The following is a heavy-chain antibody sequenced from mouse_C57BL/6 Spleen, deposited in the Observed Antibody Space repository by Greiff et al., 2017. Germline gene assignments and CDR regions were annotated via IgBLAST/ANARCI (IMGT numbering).Heavy chain of an antibody. CDR1: GFNIKDDY. CDR3: TTPDGYSRFAY. V-gene: IGHV14-4*01. Sequence: DVQLQESGAELVRPGASVKLSCTASGFNIKDDYMHWVKQRPEQGLEWIGWIDPENGDTEYASKFQGKATITADTSSNTAYLQLSSLTSEDTAVYYCTTPDGYSRFAYWGQGTLVTVSA. D-gene: IGHD2-3*01. J-gene: IGHJ3*01. CDR2: IDPENGDT.